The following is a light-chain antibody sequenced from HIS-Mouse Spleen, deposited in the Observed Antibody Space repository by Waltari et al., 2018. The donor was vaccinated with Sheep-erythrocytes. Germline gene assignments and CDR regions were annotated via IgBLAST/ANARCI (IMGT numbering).Light chain of an antibody. CDR2: YDD. Sequence: QSVLTQPPSVSEAPRQRVTISCSGSSSNIGNTASNWYQQLPGKAPKLLIYYDDLLPSGVSDRFSGSKSGTSASLAISGLQSEDEADYYCAAWDDSLNGVVFGGGTKLTVL. CDR3: AAWDDSLNGVV. J-gene: IGLJ2*01. CDR1: SSNIGNTA. V-gene: IGLV1-36*01.